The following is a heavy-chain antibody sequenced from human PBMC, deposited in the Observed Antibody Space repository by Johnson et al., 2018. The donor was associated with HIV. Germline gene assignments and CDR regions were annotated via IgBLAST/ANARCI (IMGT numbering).Heavy chain of an antibody. D-gene: IGHD3-16*01. CDR1: GFTFSDHW. CDR3: VRTSCTGARCLGYDPFDV. Sequence: VQLVESGGGLVQPGGSLRLSCGASGFTFSDHWMQWVRQAPGKGLVWVSRINGDGSRTSYADSVKGRLPIARDNAKNTLFLEMKSLRAEDTAVYYCVRTSCTGARCLGYDPFDVWGQGTMVTVSS. J-gene: IGHJ3*01. V-gene: IGHV3-74*01. CDR2: INGDGSRT.